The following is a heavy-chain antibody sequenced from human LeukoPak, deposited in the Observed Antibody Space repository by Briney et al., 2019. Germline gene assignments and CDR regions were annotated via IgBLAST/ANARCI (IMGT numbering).Heavy chain of an antibody. V-gene: IGHV4-4*07. CDR3: ARGVVVVPAAIRSNWFDP. Sequence: SETLSLXCTVSGGPISSYYWSWIRQPAGKGLEWIGRIYTSGSTNHNPSLKSRVTMSVDTSKNQFSLKLSSVTAADTAVYYCARGVVVVPAAIRSNWFDPWGQGTLVTVSS. CDR2: IYTSGST. CDR1: GGPISSYY. D-gene: IGHD2-2*02. J-gene: IGHJ5*02.